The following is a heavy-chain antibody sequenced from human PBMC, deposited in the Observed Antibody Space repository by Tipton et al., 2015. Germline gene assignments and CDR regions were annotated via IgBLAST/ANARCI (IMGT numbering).Heavy chain of an antibody. CDR1: GGSVSSDSYY. CDR3: ARARGRHGGLFDS. Sequence: GLVKPSETLSLTCTVSGGSVSSDSYYWNWIRQPPGKGLEWIGYIDYSGSTAYNPSLKGRVSISADTSKAQLSLKLRSVTAADTAVYYCARARGRHGGLFDSWGQGILVTVSS. J-gene: IGHJ4*02. CDR2: IDYSGST. D-gene: IGHD4-23*01. V-gene: IGHV4-61*01.